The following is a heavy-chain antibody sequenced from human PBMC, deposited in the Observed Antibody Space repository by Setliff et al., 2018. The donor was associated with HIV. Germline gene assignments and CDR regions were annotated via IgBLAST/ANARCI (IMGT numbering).Heavy chain of an antibody. CDR1: GGSISSGSYY. CDR3: ARGIAAAEGYFDY. J-gene: IGHJ4*02. CDR2: IYTSGST. V-gene: IGHV4-61*09. Sequence: PSETLSLTCTVSGGSISSGSYYWTWIRQPAGKGLEWIGQIYTSGSTNYNPSLKSRVIISVDTSKNQFSLKLTSVTAADTAVYYCARGIAAAEGYFDYWGQGTLVTVSS. D-gene: IGHD6-13*01.